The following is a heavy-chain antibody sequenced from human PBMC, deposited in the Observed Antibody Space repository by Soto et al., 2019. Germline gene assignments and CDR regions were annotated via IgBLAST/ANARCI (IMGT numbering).Heavy chain of an antibody. CDR2: VVTMFGIT. V-gene: IGHV1-69*12. J-gene: IGHJ6*02. Sequence: QVQLVQSGAEVKKPGSSVKVSCKSSGDTFISYAISWVRQAPGQGLEWMGGVVTMFGITTYAQKFQGRVTIIAEQSTSTSYLELSSLTTEDPAVYSCARDVSTVGTDMVSQYFYGMDVWGQGTTVTVSS. CDR1: GDTFISYA. D-gene: IGHD5-18*01. CDR3: ARDVSTVGTDMVSQYFYGMDV.